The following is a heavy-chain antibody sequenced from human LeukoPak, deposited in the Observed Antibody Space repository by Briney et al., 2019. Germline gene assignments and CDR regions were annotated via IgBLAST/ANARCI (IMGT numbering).Heavy chain of an antibody. CDR2: IYYSGST. CDR3: ARVAIFGRNFDY. J-gene: IGHJ4*02. CDR1: GGSISSGGYY. D-gene: IGHD3-3*01. Sequence: SETLSLTCTVSGGSISSGGYYWSWIRQRPGKGLEWIGYIYYSGSTNYNPSLKSRVTISVDTSKNQFSLKLSSVTAADTAVYYCARVAIFGRNFDYWGQGTLVTVFS. V-gene: IGHV4-61*08.